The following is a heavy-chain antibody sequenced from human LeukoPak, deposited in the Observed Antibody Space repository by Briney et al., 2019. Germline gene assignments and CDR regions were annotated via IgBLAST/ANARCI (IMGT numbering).Heavy chain of an antibody. J-gene: IGHJ5*02. CDR1: GGSLSSSSYY. V-gene: IGHV4-39*07. D-gene: IGHD3-3*01. CDR3: ARVWEYYDFWSGYLNWFDP. CDR2: IYHSGST. Sequence: SETLSLTCTVSGGSLSSSSYYWGWIRQPPGKGLEWIGFIYHSGSTYYNPSLKSRVTISVDTSKNQFSLKLSSVTAADTAVYYCARVWEYYDFWSGYLNWFDPWGQGTLVTVSS.